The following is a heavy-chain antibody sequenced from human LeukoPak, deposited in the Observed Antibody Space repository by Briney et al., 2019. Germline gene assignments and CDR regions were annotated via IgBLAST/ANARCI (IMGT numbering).Heavy chain of an antibody. V-gene: IGHV1-2*02. Sequence: ASVKVSCKASGYTFTGYYMHWVRQAPGQGLEWMGWINPNSCGTNYAQKFQGRVTMTRDTSISTAYMELSRLRSDDTAVYYCARGRDSGYDWGYWGQGTLVTVSS. D-gene: IGHD5-12*01. CDR3: ARGRDSGYDWGY. CDR2: INPNSCGT. J-gene: IGHJ4*02. CDR1: GYTFTGYY.